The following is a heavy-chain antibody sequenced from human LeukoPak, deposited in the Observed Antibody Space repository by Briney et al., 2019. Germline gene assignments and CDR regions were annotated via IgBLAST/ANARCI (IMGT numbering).Heavy chain of an antibody. Sequence: PGGSLRLSCAASGFTFSRYWMHWVRQAPGKGLVWVSRINSDGSFTTYADSVEGRFTISRDNAKNTLYLQMNSLRADDTAVYYCARDPNYDSSGYPFDYWGQGTLVIVSS. V-gene: IGHV3-74*01. CDR2: INSDGSFT. J-gene: IGHJ4*02. CDR3: ARDPNYDSSGYPFDY. CDR1: GFTFSRYW. D-gene: IGHD3-22*01.